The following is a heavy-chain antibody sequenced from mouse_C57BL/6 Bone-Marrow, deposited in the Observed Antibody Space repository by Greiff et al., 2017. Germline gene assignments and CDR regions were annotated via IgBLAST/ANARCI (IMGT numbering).Heavy chain of an antibody. V-gene: IGHV5-6*01. CDR2: ISSGGSYT. J-gene: IGHJ2*01. CDR1: GFTFSSYG. CDR3: ARRGFPDY. Sequence: VQLQQSGGDLVKPGGSLKLSCAASGFTFSSYGMSWVRQTPDKRLEWVATISSGGSYTYYPDSVKGRFTISRDNAKNTLYLQMSSLKSEDTAMYYCARRGFPDYWGQGTTLTVSS.